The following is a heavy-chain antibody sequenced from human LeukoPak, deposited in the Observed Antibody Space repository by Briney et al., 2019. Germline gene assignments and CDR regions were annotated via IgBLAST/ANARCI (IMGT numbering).Heavy chain of an antibody. CDR2: INHSGST. D-gene: IGHD3-9*01. CDR1: GGSFSGYY. Sequence: SETLSLTCAVYGGSFSGYYWSWIRQPPGKGLEWIGEINHSGSTNYNPSLKSRVTISVDTSKNQFSLKLSSVTAADTAVYYCAGSVLRYFDWLPDYWGQGTLVTVSS. V-gene: IGHV4-34*01. CDR3: AGSVLRYFDWLPDY. J-gene: IGHJ4*02.